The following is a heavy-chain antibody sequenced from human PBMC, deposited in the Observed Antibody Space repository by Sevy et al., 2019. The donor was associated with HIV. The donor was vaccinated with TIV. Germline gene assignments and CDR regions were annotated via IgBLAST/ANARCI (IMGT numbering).Heavy chain of an antibody. J-gene: IGHJ4*02. D-gene: IGHD1-26*01. Sequence: ASVKVSCKASGYIFTSFGISWLRQAPGQGLEWTAWISGYTGNTDYEEKFQDRVTVTTDTSTSTAYMELRSLRSDDTAVYYCARGRGWEVPWDLDYWGQGTLVTVSS. CDR1: GYIFTSFG. CDR3: ARGRGWEVPWDLDY. V-gene: IGHV1-18*01. CDR2: ISGYTGNT.